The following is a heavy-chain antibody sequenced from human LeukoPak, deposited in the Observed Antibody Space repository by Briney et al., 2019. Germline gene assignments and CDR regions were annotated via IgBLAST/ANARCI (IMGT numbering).Heavy chain of an antibody. CDR1: GYTFTGYY. CDR3: ARDSPSDYYYYMDV. CDR2: INPNSGGT. V-gene: IGHV1-2*02. Sequence: ASVKVSCKASGYTFTGYYMHWVRQAPGQGLEWMGWINPNSGGTNYAQKFQGRVTMTKDTSISTAYMELSRLRSDDTAVYYCARDSPSDYYYYMDVWGKGTTVTVSS. J-gene: IGHJ6*03.